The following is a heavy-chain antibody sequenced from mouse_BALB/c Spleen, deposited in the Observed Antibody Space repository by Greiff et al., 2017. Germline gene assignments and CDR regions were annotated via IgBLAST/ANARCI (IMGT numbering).Heavy chain of an antibody. CDR2: IWAGGST. Sequence: QVQLKQSGPGLVAPSQSLSITCTVSGFSLTSYGVHWVRQPPGKGLEWLGVIWAGGSTNYNSALMSRLSISKDNSKSQVFLKMNSLQTDDTAMYYCARGIYYDYPYYYAMDYWGQGTSVTVSS. CDR1: GFSLTSYG. D-gene: IGHD2-4*01. J-gene: IGHJ4*01. V-gene: IGHV2-9*02. CDR3: ARGIYYDYPYYYAMDY.